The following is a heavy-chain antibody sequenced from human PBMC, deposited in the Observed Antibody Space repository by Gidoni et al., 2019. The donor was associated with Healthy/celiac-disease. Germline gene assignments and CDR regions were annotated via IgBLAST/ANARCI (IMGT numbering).Heavy chain of an antibody. CDR1: GSTFTSYD. CDR2: MNPKRGNT. Sequence: QVQLVQSGAEVKKPGASVKVSCKASGSTFTSYDINWVRQATGQGLEWMGWMNPKRGNTGYAQKFQGRGTITRNTSISTAYMELSSLRSEDTAVYYCARGRGFGFDSNYYGSGSYQFDYWGQGTLVTVSS. D-gene: IGHD3-10*01. CDR3: ARGRGFGFDSNYYGSGSYQFDY. J-gene: IGHJ4*02. V-gene: IGHV1-8*01.